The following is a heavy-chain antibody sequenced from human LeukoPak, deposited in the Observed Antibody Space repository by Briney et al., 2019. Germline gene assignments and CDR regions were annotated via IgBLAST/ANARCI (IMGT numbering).Heavy chain of an antibody. J-gene: IGHJ3*02. D-gene: IGHD1-26*01. Sequence: SETLSLTCTVSGGSISSGSYYWRWIRQPPGKGLEWVGSIYYSGSTYYNPSLKSRVTISVDTSKKQFSLKLNSVTAADTAVYYFARDDHGLATTGVHALDIWRQGTMVTVSS. CDR2: IYYSGST. V-gene: IGHV4-39*02. CDR3: ARDDHGLATTGVHALDI. CDR1: GGSISSGSYY.